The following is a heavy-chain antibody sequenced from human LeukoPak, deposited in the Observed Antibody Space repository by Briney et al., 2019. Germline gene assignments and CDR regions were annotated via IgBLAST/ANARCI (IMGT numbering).Heavy chain of an antibody. CDR3: ARVWCSSTSCYVTLDY. J-gene: IGHJ4*02. Sequence: ASVKVSCEASGYTFTSYGISWVRQAPGQGLEWMGWISAYNGNTNYAQKLQGRVTMTTDTSTSTAYMELRSLRSDDTAVYYCARVWCSSTSCYVTLDYWGQGTLVTVSS. CDR1: GYTFTSYG. D-gene: IGHD2-2*01. CDR2: ISAYNGNT. V-gene: IGHV1-18*01.